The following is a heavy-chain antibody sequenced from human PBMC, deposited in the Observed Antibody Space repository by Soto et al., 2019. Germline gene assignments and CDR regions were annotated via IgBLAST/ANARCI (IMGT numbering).Heavy chain of an antibody. D-gene: IGHD3-10*01. CDR1: GFSFSTYE. J-gene: IGHJ3*02. CDR2: ISKNGIDI. Sequence: GSLRLSCAASGFSFSTYEMNWVRQAPGKGLEWVSYISKNGIDIYYADSVKGRFTISRDNANNSLFLQMNSLRAEDTAVYYCAPRKSGSFNIGAFDIWGQGTMVTVSS. V-gene: IGHV3-48*03. CDR3: APRKSGSFNIGAFDI.